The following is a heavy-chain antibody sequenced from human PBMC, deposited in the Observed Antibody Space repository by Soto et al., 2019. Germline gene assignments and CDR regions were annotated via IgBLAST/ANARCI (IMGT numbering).Heavy chain of an antibody. CDR3: ARVNGSGWLTWFDP. V-gene: IGHV1-18*04. D-gene: IGHD6-19*01. CDR1: RYTSTGHY. J-gene: IGHJ5*02. Sequence: GVAVKASCKAPRYTSTGHYMPWLRQALGQGREWMGWISAYNGNTNYAQKLQGRVTMTTDTSTSTAYMELRSLRSDDTAVYYCARVNGSGWLTWFDPWGQGTPVPVSS. CDR2: ISAYNGNT.